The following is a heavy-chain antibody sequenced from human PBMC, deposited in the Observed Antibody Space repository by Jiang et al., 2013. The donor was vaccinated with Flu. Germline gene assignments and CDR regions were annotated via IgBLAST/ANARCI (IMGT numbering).Heavy chain of an antibody. CDR2: IYPGDSDT. CDR3: ARLTYYYEASGGGRKFFFDY. V-gene: IGHV5-51*01. Sequence: LRISCKGSGYSFTSYWISWVRQMPGKGLEWMGIIYPGDSDTRYSPSFQGQVTISADKSISTAYLQWSSLKASDSAMYFCARLTYYYEASGGGRKFFFDYVGPREPWSPSP. D-gene: IGHD3-22*01. CDR1: GYSFTSYW. J-gene: IGHJ4*02.